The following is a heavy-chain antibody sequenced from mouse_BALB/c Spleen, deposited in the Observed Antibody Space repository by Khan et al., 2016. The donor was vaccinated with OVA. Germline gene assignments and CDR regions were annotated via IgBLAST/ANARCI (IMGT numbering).Heavy chain of an antibody. Sequence: EVKLLESGPGLVKPSQYLSLTCTVTGYSITSDYAWNWIRQFPGNKLEWMGFISYSGSTSYNPSLKSRISITRDTSKNQFFLQLNSVTTEDTATYYCARWGNSYFDYWGQGTTLTVSS. CDR3: ARWGNSYFDY. J-gene: IGHJ2*01. V-gene: IGHV3-2*02. CDR1: GYSITSDYA. CDR2: ISYSGST.